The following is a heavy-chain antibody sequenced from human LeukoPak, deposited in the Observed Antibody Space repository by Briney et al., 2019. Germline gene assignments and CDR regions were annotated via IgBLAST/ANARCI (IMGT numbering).Heavy chain of an antibody. CDR2: ISYDGSNK. J-gene: IGHJ4*02. V-gene: IGHV3-30*01. D-gene: IGHD3-9*01. CDR1: GFTFSSYA. Sequence: GGSLRLSCAASGFTFSSYAMHWVRQAPGKGLEGGAVISYDGSNKYYADSVKGRFTISRDNSKNTLYLQMNSLRAEDTAVYYCASLKGYWGQGTLVTVSS. CDR3: ASLKGY.